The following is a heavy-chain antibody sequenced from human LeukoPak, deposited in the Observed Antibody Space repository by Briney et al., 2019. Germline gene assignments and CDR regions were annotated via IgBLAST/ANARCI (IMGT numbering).Heavy chain of an antibody. CDR1: GGSISSYY. Sequence: PSETLSLTCTVWGGSISSYYWSWLRQPPGKGLEGIGYIYYSGSTNYTPSLKSRVTISVDTSKNQFSLKLSSVTAADTAVYYCARSQGRYLTHPFAYWGQGTLVTVSS. V-gene: IGHV4-59*01. CDR2: IYYSGST. D-gene: IGHD3-9*01. J-gene: IGHJ4*02. CDR3: ARSQGRYLTHPFAY.